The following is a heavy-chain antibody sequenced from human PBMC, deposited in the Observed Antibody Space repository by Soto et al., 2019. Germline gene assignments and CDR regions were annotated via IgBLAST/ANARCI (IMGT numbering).Heavy chain of an antibody. CDR1: GFTFSNFE. J-gene: IGHJ6*02. V-gene: IGHV3-48*03. Sequence: PGGSLRLSCAASGFTFSNFEMHWVRQAPGKGLEWVSYINTAGSTKCYAESVKGRFTISRDNARNSLFPQMNSLRAEDTAVYYCARAECSTPNCLTAYYSYGLDVWGQVPTVTFSS. CDR2: INTAGSTK. CDR3: ARAECSTPNCLTAYYSYGLDV. D-gene: IGHD2-2*01.